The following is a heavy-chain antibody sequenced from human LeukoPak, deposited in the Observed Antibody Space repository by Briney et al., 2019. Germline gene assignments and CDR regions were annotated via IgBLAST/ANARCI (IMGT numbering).Heavy chain of an antibody. J-gene: IGHJ3*02. CDR2: IDEDGSEK. CDR1: GFTFNTFW. Sequence: PGGSLRLSCAVSGFTFNTFWMSWVRQAPGKGLEWVANIDEDGSEKYYVESVKGRFTISRDNAKNTLYLQMNSLRAEDTAVYYCARGAPGSSGWIYGYSIWGQGTGVTVSS. D-gene: IGHD6-19*01. CDR3: ARGAPGSSGWIYGYSI. V-gene: IGHV3-7*01.